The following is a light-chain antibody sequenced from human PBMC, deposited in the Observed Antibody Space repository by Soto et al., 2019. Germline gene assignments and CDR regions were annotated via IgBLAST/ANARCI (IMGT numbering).Light chain of an antibody. J-gene: IGKJ4*01. CDR2: EAS. Sequence: LSLSPVERSTRSFRASQTVSSSLAWYQQKPGQAPRLLIYEASNRATGIPARFSGSGSGADFTLTISSLEPEDFALYYCQQHINWPLTFGGGTKVDI. CDR3: QQHINWPLT. CDR1: QTVSSS. V-gene: IGKV3-11*01.